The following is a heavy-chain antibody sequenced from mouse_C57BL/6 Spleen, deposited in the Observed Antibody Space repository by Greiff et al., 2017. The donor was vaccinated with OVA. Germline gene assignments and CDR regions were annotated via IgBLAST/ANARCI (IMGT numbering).Heavy chain of an antibody. Sequence: QVQLKESGPGLVAPSQSLSITCTVSGFSLTSYAISWVRQPPGKGLEWLGVIWTGGGTNYNSALKSRLSISIDNSKSQVFLKMNSLQTDDTARYYCARNYYGSSYWYFDVWGTGTTVTVSS. J-gene: IGHJ1*03. CDR1: GFSLTSYA. CDR2: IWTGGGT. CDR3: ARNYYGSSYWYFDV. V-gene: IGHV2-9-1*01. D-gene: IGHD1-1*01.